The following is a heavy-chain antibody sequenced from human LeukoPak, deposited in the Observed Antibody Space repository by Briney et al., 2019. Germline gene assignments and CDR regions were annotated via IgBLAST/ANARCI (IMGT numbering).Heavy chain of an antibody. V-gene: IGHV3-48*01. Sequence: GGSLRLSCVASGFTFSSHSMNWVRQAPGKGLEWISYISSSSTILHYVDSVKGRFTISRDDAKNSLYLQMNSLRAEDTAIYYCAKVPRQHDNWFDPWGQGTLVTVSS. CDR3: AKVPRQHDNWFDP. CDR2: ISSSSTIL. CDR1: GFTFSSHS. D-gene: IGHD3-9*01. J-gene: IGHJ5*02.